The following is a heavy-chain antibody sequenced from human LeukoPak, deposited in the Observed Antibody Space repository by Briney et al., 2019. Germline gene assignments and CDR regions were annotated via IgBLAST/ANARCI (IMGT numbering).Heavy chain of an antibody. Sequence: GGSLRLSCAASGFTFSDYAMSWVRQAPGKGLEWVSTISNSGGYTFFADSVKGRFTISRDNAKNSLYLQMNSLRAEDTAVYYCARGRGNLMGYWGQGTLVTVSS. J-gene: IGHJ4*02. CDR1: GFTFSDYA. D-gene: IGHD3-16*01. CDR3: ARGRGNLMGY. CDR2: ISNSGGYT. V-gene: IGHV3-21*01.